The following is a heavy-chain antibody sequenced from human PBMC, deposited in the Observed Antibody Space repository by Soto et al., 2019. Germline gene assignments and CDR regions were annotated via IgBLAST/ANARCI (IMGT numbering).Heavy chain of an antibody. Sequence: EVQLVESGGGLVQPGGSLRLSCAASGFTFRSYWMHWVRQAPGKGLVWVSRVSPDGSTTSYADSVKGRFTISSDNAKNTLFLQMNSLRAEDTAVYYCARELATAPDYWGQGTLVTVSS. V-gene: IGHV3-74*01. J-gene: IGHJ4*02. CDR3: ARELATAPDY. CDR1: GFTFRSYW. D-gene: IGHD6-13*01. CDR2: VSPDGSTT.